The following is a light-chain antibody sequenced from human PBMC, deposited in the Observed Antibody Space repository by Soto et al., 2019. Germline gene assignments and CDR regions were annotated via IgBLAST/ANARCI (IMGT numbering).Light chain of an antibody. CDR2: KAS. J-gene: IGKJ1*01. CDR3: QQYNSYPWT. CDR1: QSISSW. V-gene: IGKV1-5*03. Sequence: DIQMTQSPSTLSASVGDRITITCRASQSISSWLAWYQQKPGKAPNLLIYKASSLESGAPSRFSGSESGTEFTLTISSMQPDDFATYYCQQYNSYPWTFGQGTKEEIK.